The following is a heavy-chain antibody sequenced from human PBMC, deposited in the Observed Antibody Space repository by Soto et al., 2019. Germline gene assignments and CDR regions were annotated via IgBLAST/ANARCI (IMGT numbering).Heavy chain of an antibody. CDR3: AKEGWLRLTYGMDV. V-gene: IGHV3-11*01. CDR1: GFTFSDYY. Sequence: TGGSLRLSCAASGFTFSDYYMSWIRQAPGKGLEWVSYISSRSSTIFYADSVKGRFTISRDNVKNSLYLQMNSLRAEDTAVYYRAKEGWLRLTYGMDVWGQGTTVTVSS. D-gene: IGHD5-12*01. J-gene: IGHJ6*02. CDR2: ISSRSSTI.